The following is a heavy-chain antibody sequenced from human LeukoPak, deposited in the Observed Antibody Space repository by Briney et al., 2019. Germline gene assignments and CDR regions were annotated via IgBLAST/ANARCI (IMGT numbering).Heavy chain of an antibody. CDR2: SNTSGST. Sequence: SETLSLTCTVSGVSISTYYWSWIRQPAGQGLEWMGRSNTSGSTTYNSSLNSRVTMSIDNTKNQLSLNVTSVTAADTAVYFCARGRLRGGVASITDYMDVWGKRTTVTVSS. CDR3: ARGRLRGGVASITDYMDV. CDR1: GVSISTYY. D-gene: IGHD3-3*01. J-gene: IGHJ6*03. V-gene: IGHV4-4*07.